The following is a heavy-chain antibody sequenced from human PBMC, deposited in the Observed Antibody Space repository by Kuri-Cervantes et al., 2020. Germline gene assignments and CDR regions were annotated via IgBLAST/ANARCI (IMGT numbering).Heavy chain of an antibody. J-gene: IGHJ3*02. CDR3: ARDSGIVAANDAFDI. CDR2: IYFSGSS. CDR1: GGYISSSSYY. V-gene: IGHV4-39*07. D-gene: IGHD6-13*01. Sequence: ESLKISCTVSGGYISSSSYYWGWIRQPQGKGLEWIGNIYFSGSSYYNPSLKSRVTILVDTSKNQFSLKLSSVTAADTAVYYCARDSGIVAANDAFDIWGQGTMVTVSS.